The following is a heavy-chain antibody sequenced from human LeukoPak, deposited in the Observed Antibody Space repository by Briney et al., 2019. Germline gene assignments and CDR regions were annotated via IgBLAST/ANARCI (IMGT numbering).Heavy chain of an antibody. V-gene: IGHV4-59*08. CDR3: AKLGHSDGWYLGAFDI. CDR2: TSYSRTT. J-gene: IGHJ3*02. D-gene: IGHD6-19*01. CDR1: GGSITGHY. Sequence: SETLSLTCAVSGGSITGHYWNWIRQTPGLRLEWIGYTSYSRTTIYNSYFKGRATMSIDTSKNQLYLNLTSVTATDTAVYYCAKLGHSDGWYLGAFDIWGQGTTVIVSS.